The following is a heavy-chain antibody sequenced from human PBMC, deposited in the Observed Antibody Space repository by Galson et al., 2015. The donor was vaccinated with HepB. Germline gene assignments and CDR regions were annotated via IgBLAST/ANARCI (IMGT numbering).Heavy chain of an antibody. CDR1: GFTVSGNY. J-gene: IGHJ3*02. V-gene: IGHV3-66*01. Sequence: SLRLSCAASGFTVSGNYMSWVRQAPGKGLQWVSVIYSGGATYYADSVKGRFTISRDNSKNTLFLRMNSLRADDTAVYYCARDTAVAGGGRAFDIWGQGTMVTVSS. CDR3: ARDTAVAGGGRAFDI. CDR2: IYSGGAT. D-gene: IGHD2-8*02.